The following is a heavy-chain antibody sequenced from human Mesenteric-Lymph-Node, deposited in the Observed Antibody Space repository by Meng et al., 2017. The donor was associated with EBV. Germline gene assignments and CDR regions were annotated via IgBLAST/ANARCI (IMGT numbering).Heavy chain of an antibody. Sequence: PLQHWRCGLFEPSITVSCTGAVIVWAFSCRCLCCCRHTPEAGLVCIGAINHRGETNYTPSINRRLILSVDTSKTQFSLSLTVVTAADIAVDYCARDQGGFWGQGTLVTVSS. CDR1: VWAFSCRC. CDR2: INHRGET. V-gene: IGHV4-34*02. J-gene: IGHJ4*02. CDR3: ARDQGGF. D-gene: IGHD5-12*01.